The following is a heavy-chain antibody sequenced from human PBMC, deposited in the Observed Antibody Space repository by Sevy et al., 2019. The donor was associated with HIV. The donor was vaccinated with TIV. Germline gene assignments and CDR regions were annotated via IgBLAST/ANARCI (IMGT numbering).Heavy chain of an antibody. Sequence: GGSLRLSCAASGFTFSSYAMHWVRQAPGKGLEWVAVISYDGSNKYYADSVKGRFTISRDNSKNTLYLQMNSLRAEDTAVYYCARAYSSSRTVYFDYWGQRTLVTVSS. D-gene: IGHD6-13*01. V-gene: IGHV3-30-3*01. CDR3: ARAYSSSRTVYFDY. J-gene: IGHJ4*02. CDR2: ISYDGSNK. CDR1: GFTFSSYA.